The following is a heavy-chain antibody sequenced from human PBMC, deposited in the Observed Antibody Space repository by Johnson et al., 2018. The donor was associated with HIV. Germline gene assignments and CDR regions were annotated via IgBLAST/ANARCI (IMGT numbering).Heavy chain of an antibody. D-gene: IGHD6-13*01. J-gene: IGHJ3*02. CDR2: ISYDGSNK. CDR1: GFTFSSYA. Sequence: QVQLVESGGGVVQPGRSLRLSCAASGFTFSSYAMHWVRQAPGKGLEWVAVISYDGSNKYYAASAPGRFNISRDNSQNTLYLQMDSLRADDQAGYYCAKDFIAAAGHDAFDIWGQGTMVTVSS. CDR3: AKDFIAAAGHDAFDI. V-gene: IGHV3-30*04.